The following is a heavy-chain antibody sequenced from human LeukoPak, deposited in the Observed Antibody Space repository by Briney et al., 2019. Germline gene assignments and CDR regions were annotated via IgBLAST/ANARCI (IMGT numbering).Heavy chain of an antibody. CDR1: GGSISSYY. V-gene: IGHV4-59*01. CDR2: IYYSGST. D-gene: IGHD1-14*01. CDR3: ARGNKVITTTIRNYYYYGMDV. Sequence: SETLSLTCTVSGGSISSYYWSWIRQPPGKGLEWIGYIYYSGSTNYNPSLKSRVTISVDTSKNQFSLKLSSVTAADTAVYYCARGNKVITTTIRNYYYYGMDVWGQGTTVTVSS. J-gene: IGHJ6*02.